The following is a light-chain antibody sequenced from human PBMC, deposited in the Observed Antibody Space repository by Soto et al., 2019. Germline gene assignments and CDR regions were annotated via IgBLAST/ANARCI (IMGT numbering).Light chain of an antibody. Sequence: AIQMIQSPSSLSASVGDSVTITCRTSQDIRNDLGWYQQKPGKAPKLLIYAASNLQTGVPSRFSGSGSGTDFTLTITSLQPEDFATYYCLQNYNYPRTFGQGTKVDIK. CDR2: AAS. CDR1: QDIRND. CDR3: LQNYNYPRT. J-gene: IGKJ1*01. V-gene: IGKV1-6*02.